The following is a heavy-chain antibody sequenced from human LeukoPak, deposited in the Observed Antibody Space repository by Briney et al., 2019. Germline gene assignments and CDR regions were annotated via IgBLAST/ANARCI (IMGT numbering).Heavy chain of an antibody. CDR3: ARVGVDSGSYKGADC. J-gene: IGHJ4*02. Sequence: GGSLRLSCAASEFTFSHYYMSWIRQAPGKGLEWVSYISSSGSTIYYADSVQGRFTISRDNAKNSLYLQMNSLRSEDTAVYYCARVGVDSGSYKGADCWGQGTLVSVSS. V-gene: IGHV3-11*04. CDR2: ISSSGSTI. D-gene: IGHD1-26*01. CDR1: EFTFSHYY.